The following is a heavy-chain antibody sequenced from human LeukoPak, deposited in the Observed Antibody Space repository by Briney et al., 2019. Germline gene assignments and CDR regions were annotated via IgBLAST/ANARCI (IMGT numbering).Heavy chain of an antibody. V-gene: IGHV4-38-2*02. D-gene: IGHD2-21*02. CDR3: ARGSGDWTYYFDY. CDR1: GYSISSGYL. J-gene: IGHJ4*02. Sequence: ASETLSLTCTVSGYSISSGYLWGWIRQPPGKGLEWIGSTYHGGTTYSNPSLKSRVIISEDTSKNQFSLKLSSVTAADTAVYYCARGSGDWTYYFDYWGQGTLVTVSS. CDR2: TYHGGTT.